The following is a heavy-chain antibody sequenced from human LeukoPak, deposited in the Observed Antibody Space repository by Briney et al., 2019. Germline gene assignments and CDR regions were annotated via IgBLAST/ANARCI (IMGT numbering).Heavy chain of an antibody. CDR3: ARHVDTAMVRIGD. V-gene: IGHV4-34*01. J-gene: IGHJ4*02. D-gene: IGHD5-18*01. CDR1: GGSFSGYY. CDR2: IYYSGST. Sequence: TSETLSLTCAVYGGSFSGYYWSWIRQPPGKGLEWIGSIYYSGSTYYNPSLKSRVTISVDTSKNQFSLKLSSVTAADTAVYYCARHVDTAMVRIGDWGQGTLVTVSS.